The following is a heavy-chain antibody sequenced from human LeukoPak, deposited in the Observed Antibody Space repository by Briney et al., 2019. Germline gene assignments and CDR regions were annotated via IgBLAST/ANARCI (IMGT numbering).Heavy chain of an antibody. V-gene: IGHV1-2*02. CDR2: INPNSGGT. Sequence: ASVKVSCKTSGYTFTGQYIHWVRQAPRQGHEWMGWINPNSGGTNYAQNFQGRVTMTRDTSISTAYMEVSRLISDDTAVYYCARDQASGSQTTWAFDIWGQGTMVTVSS. J-gene: IGHJ3*02. D-gene: IGHD1-26*01. CDR3: ARDQASGSQTTWAFDI. CDR1: GYTFTGQY.